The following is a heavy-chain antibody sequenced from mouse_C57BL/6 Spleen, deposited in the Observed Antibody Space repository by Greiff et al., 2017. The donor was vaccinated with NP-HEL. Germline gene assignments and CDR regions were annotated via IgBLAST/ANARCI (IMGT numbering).Heavy chain of an antibody. Sequence: EVQPQQSGPELVKPGASVKISCKASGYTFTDYYMNWVKQSHGKSLEWIGDINPNNGGTSYNQKFKGKATLTVDKSSSTAYMELRSLTSEDSAVYYCARGGLRRGFDYWGQGTTLTVSS. CDR2: INPNNGGT. CDR3: ARGGLRRGFDY. CDR1: GYTFTDYY. V-gene: IGHV1-26*01. J-gene: IGHJ2*01. D-gene: IGHD2-2*01.